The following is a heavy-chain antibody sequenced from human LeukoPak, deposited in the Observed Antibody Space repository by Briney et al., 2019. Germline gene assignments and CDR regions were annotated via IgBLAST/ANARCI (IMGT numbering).Heavy chain of an antibody. CDR3: SRAFFFCPGRRDHSFYF. Sequence: GGSLRLSCAASPFTFRSYAMHWVRQAPGKGLEWVAIISYDGTNKYYADSVKGRFTISRDNSKSSLYLKRSRLRREDTAVYFFSRAFFFCPGRRDHSFYFWGQGTTGTLPS. D-gene: IGHD3-3*02. V-gene: IGHV3-30-3*01. CDR2: ISYDGTNK. CDR1: PFTFRSYA. J-gene: IGHJ6*01.